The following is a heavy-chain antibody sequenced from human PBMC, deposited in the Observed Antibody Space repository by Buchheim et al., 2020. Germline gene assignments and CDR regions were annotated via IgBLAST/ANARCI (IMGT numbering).Heavy chain of an antibody. CDR1: GYTFTGYY. Sequence: QVQLVQSGAEVKKPGASVKVSCKASGYTFTGYYMHWVRQAPGQGLEWMGRINPNNGGTNYAQKFQGRVTMTRDTSISTAYMELSRLRSDGTAVYYCARDLPRVGATTDNYYYGMDVWGQGTT. D-gene: IGHD1-26*01. V-gene: IGHV1-2*06. J-gene: IGHJ6*02. CDR2: INPNNGGT. CDR3: ARDLPRVGATTDNYYYGMDV.